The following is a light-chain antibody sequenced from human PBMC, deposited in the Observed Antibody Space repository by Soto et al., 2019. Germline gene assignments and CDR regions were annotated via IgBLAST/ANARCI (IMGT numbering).Light chain of an antibody. CDR2: AAS. V-gene: IGKV1-39*01. Sequence: MTQSPSSLSASVGDRVTIACXAXQSISNYLNWYQQKPGKAPKLLIYAASTLQTGVPSRFSGSGSGTDFTLTISSLQPEDFATYYCQQSYSTLWTFGQGTKVEVK. J-gene: IGKJ1*01. CDR3: QQSYSTLWT. CDR1: QSISNY.